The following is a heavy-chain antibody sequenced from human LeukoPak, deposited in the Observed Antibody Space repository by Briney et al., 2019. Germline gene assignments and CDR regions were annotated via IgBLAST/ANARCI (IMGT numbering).Heavy chain of an antibody. J-gene: IGHJ4*02. V-gene: IGHV3-11*06. CDR3: ARDFTSGGYDF. CDR2: ISDSTNYT. CDR1: GFTFSDYY. Sequence: PGGSLRLSCAASGFTFSDYYMSWIRQAPGKGLEWLSYISDSTNYTNYADSVKGRFTISRDNAKNSLFLQMSSLRAEDTAMYYCARDFTSGGYDFWGQGTLVTVSS. D-gene: IGHD2-15*01.